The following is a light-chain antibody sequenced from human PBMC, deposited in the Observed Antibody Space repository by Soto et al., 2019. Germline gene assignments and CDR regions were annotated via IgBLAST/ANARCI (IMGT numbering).Light chain of an antibody. Sequence: EIVMTQSPATLSVSPGERATLSCRASQSVTSNLAWYQQKPGRAPRLLIHGASTRATGIPARFSGSGSGTEFTLTISNLQSEDFALYDCQHYFNWPYTFGQGTQLEIK. CDR3: QHYFNWPYT. CDR1: QSVTSN. CDR2: GAS. J-gene: IGKJ2*01. V-gene: IGKV3-15*01.